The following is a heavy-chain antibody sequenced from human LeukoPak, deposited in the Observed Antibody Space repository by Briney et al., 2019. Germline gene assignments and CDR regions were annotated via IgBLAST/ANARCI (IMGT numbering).Heavy chain of an antibody. CDR1: GGSISSYY. CDR3: ARDTALNAFDI. CDR2: IYYSGST. V-gene: IGHV4-59*01. Sequence: SETLSLTCTVSGGSISSYYWSWIRQPPGKGLEWIGYIYYSGSTNYNPSLKSRVTISVDTSKNQFSLKLSSVTAADTAVYYCARDTALNAFDIWGQGTMVTVSS. D-gene: IGHD2-21*02. J-gene: IGHJ3*02.